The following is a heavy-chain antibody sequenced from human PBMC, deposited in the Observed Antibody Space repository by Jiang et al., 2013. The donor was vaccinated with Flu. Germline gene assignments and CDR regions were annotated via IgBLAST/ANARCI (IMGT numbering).Heavy chain of an antibody. CDR3: ARGRLVTYYFDY. J-gene: IGHJ4*02. Sequence: GPGLVKPSETLSLICSVSGGSISSYYWSWVRQSPGKGLEWIGHVYDSGSTIYNPSLKSRITISVDTSKNQFSLKLNSMTAADTAVYYCARGRLVTYYFDYWGQGTLVTVSS. CDR1: GGSISSYY. V-gene: IGHV4-59*13. CDR2: VYDSGST. D-gene: IGHD2-21*02.